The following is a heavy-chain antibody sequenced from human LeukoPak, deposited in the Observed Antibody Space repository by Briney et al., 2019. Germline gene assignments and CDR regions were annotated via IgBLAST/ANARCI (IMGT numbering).Heavy chain of an antibody. CDR3: AKGPYSGSYYALFY. CDR1: GFTFSSYA. CDR2: ISGSGGST. D-gene: IGHD1-26*01. J-gene: IGHJ4*02. V-gene: IGHV3-23*01. Sequence: GGSLTLSCAASGFTFSSYAMSWVRQAPGKGLEWVSAISGSGGSTYYADSVKGRFTISRDNSKNTLYLQMNSLRAEDTAVYYCAKGPYSGSYYALFYWGQGTLVTVSS.